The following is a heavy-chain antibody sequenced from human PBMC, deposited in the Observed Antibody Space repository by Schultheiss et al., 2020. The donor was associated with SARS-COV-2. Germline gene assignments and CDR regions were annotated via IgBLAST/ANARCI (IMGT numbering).Heavy chain of an antibody. J-gene: IGHJ4*02. CDR2: IKSTTAGGTA. D-gene: IGHD6-19*01. Sequence: GGSLRLSCAASGFTFTNTWMTWVRQAPGKGLEWVGRIKSTTAGGTAEYAAPVRGRFTISRDNSKNTLYLQMNSLRGEDTALYYCAKDSGSGWYVGYWGQGTLVTVSS. CDR1: GFTFTNTW. V-gene: IGHV3-15*05. CDR3: AKDSGSGWYVGY.